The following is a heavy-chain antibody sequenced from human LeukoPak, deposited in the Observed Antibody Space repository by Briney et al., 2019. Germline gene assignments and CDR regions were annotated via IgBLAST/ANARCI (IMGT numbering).Heavy chain of an antibody. D-gene: IGHD6-19*01. CDR2: IYDGGST. CDR3: ARVVIAVAAFDY. CDR1: GDSLSSSNW. Sequence: SETLSLTCAVSGDSLSSSNWWTWVRQPPGKGLEWIGEIYDGGSTNYNPSLKSRVTTSVDKSKNQFSLRLSSVTAADTALYYCARVVIAVAAFDYWGQGTLVTVSS. V-gene: IGHV4-4*02. J-gene: IGHJ4*02.